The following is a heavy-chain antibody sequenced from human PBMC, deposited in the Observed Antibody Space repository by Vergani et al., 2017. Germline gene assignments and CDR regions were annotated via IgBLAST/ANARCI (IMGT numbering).Heavy chain of an antibody. J-gene: IGHJ4*02. V-gene: IGHV4-4*02. CDR2: ICHTEDT. D-gene: IGHD2-2*02. CDR1: GDSISSNNC. CDR3: ATIGYRRWGYSFDY. Sequence: QVHLQESGPGVVKPSDTLSLTCTVSGDSISSNNCWTWVRQPPGKGLEWIGEICHTEDTKYSPSLKSRDTVSVDESRNLFSLRLNAVTAADTAVYYCATIGYRRWGYSFDYWGQGILVTVSS.